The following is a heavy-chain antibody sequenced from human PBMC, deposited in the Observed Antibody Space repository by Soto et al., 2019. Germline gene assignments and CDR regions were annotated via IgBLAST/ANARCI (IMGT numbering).Heavy chain of an antibody. Sequence: ASVKVSCKASGYTFTAYTMHWVRQAPGQRLEWMGWISAGNGNTKYSQKFQGRFTITRDTSASAAYMEMSSLGSEDTAVYYCARDCTGGVYYWFDSWGQGTLVTVSS. J-gene: IGHJ5*01. CDR1: GYTFTAYT. D-gene: IGHD2-2*01. V-gene: IGHV1-3*01. CDR3: ARDCTGGVYYWFDS. CDR2: ISAGNGNT.